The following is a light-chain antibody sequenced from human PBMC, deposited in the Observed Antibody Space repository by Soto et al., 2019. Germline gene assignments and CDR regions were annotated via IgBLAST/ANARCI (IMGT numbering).Light chain of an antibody. Sequence: DIVLTQSPGTLSLSPGERATLSCRSSQSVSSNYLAWYQQKPDQAPRLVIYDVSGRATGIPDRFSGSGSGKDFTLTISRLEPEDSAVYYCQQYGISPTFGQGTKVEIK. V-gene: IGKV3-20*01. CDR3: QQYGISPT. CDR1: QSVSSNY. CDR2: DVS. J-gene: IGKJ1*01.